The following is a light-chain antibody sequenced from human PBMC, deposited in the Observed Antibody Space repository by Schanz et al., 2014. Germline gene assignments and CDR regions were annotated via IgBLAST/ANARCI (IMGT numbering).Light chain of an antibody. CDR2: EGS. CDR3: SSYTSSSPYV. J-gene: IGLJ1*01. CDR1: SSDVGGYNY. Sequence: QSVLTQPASVSGSPGQSITISCTGTSSDVGGYNYVSWYQHHPGKAPKLMIYEGSRRPSGVSNRFSGFKSGNTASLTISGLQAEDEADYYCSSYTSSSPYVFGTGTKLTVL. V-gene: IGLV2-14*01.